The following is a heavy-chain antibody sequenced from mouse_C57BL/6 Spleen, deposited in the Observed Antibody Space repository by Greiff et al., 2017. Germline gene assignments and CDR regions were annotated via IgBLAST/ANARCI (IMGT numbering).Heavy chain of an antibody. Sequence: QVQLQQSGAELVKPGASVKMSCKASGYTFTSYWITWVKQRPGQGLEWIGDIYPGSGSTNYNEKFKSKATLTVDTSSSTAYMQLSSLTSEDSAVYYCASEDYGNYVRYFDVWGTGTTVTVSS. CDR2: IYPGSGST. D-gene: IGHD2-1*01. J-gene: IGHJ1*03. V-gene: IGHV1-55*01. CDR3: ASEDYGNYVRYFDV. CDR1: GYTFTSYW.